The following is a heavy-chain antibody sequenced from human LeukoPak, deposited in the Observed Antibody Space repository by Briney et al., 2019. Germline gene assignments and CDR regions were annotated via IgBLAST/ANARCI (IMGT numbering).Heavy chain of an antibody. Sequence: GGSLRLSCAASGFTFSSYEMNWVRQAPGKGLEWVSSISSSSSYIYYADSVKGRFTISRDNAKNSLYLQMNGLRAEDTAIYYCARGDSSGSPLDAFDIWGQGTMVTVSS. CDR2: ISSSSSYI. V-gene: IGHV3-21*01. CDR3: ARGDSSGSPLDAFDI. CDR1: GFTFSSYE. J-gene: IGHJ3*02. D-gene: IGHD3-22*01.